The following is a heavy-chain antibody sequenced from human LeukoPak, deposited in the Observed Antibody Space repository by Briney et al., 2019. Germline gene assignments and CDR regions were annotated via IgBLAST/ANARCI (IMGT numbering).Heavy chain of an antibody. CDR3: AKAFAMIVVAVDY. V-gene: IGHV3-30*18. J-gene: IGHJ4*02. Sequence: GRSLRLSCAASGFTFSSYGMHWVRQAPGKGLEWVAVISYDGSNKYYADSVEGRFTISRDNSKNTLYLQMNSLRAEDTAVYYCAKAFAMIVVAVDYWGQGTLVTVSS. CDR2: ISYDGSNK. CDR1: GFTFSSYG. D-gene: IGHD3-22*01.